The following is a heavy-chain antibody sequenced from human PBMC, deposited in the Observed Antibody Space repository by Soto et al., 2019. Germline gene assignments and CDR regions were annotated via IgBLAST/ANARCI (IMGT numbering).Heavy chain of an antibody. CDR1: GVTFSDSS. CDR2: ISGSSKTI. V-gene: IGHV3-48*02. J-gene: IGHJ4*02. D-gene: IGHD2-15*01. CDR3: ARHTPAISISDH. Sequence: GGSLRLSCAASGVTFSDSSINWVRQAPGKGLEWVSYISGSSKTIYYADSVKGRFTISRDNDKNSVYLQMNSLRDEDTAVYYCARHTPAISISDHWGQGTLVTVSS.